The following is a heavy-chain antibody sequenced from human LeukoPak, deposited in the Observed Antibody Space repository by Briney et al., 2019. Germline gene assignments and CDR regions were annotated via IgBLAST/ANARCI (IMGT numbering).Heavy chain of an antibody. J-gene: IGHJ3*02. CDR1: GGTFSSYA. CDR2: IIPIFGTA. Sequence: GSSVKVSCKASGGTFSSYAISWVRQAPGQGLEWMGGIIPIFGTANYAQKFQGRVTITADESTSTAYMELSSLRSDDTAVYYCASRGSYYDAFDIWGQGTMVTVSS. CDR3: ASRGSYYDAFDI. D-gene: IGHD1-26*01. V-gene: IGHV1-69*01.